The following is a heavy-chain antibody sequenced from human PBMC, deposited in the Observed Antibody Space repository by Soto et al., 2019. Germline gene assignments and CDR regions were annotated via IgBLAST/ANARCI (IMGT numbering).Heavy chain of an antibody. J-gene: IGHJ5*02. D-gene: IGHD4-17*01. Sequence: GESLKISCAASGFTFSSYWMHWVRQVPGKGLVWVALINSDGSNTNYADSVKGRCTISRDNAKNTLYLQMNSLTAEDTGVYFCAKGRIYGDYGFDWIDPWGQGTLVTVSS. CDR2: INSDGSNT. V-gene: IGHV3-74*01. CDR1: GFTFSSYW. CDR3: AKGRIYGDYGFDWIDP.